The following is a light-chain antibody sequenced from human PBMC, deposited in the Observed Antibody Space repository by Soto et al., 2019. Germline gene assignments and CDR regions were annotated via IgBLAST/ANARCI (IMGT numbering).Light chain of an antibody. CDR3: GSYGGSNNLRV. V-gene: IGLV2-8*01. CDR1: SSDFGGYNY. J-gene: IGLJ3*02. CDR2: EVD. Sequence: QSVPTQPPSASGSPGQSVTISCTATSSDFGGYNYVSWYQQHPGKAPKLLIYEVDKRPSGVPDRFSGSKSGDTASLTVSGLQAEDEDEYYCGSYGGSNNLRVFGGGTKVTVL.